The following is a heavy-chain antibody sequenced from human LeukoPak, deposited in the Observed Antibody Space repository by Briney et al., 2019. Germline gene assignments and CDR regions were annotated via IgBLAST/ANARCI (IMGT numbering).Heavy chain of an antibody. J-gene: IGHJ2*01. CDR2: IYHSGST. V-gene: IGHV4-4*02. D-gene: IGHD4-23*01. CDR3: ARDLHGGNSFTSDWYFDL. CDR1: GGSISISSSNW. Sequence: PSGTLSLTCAVSGGSISISSSNWWSWVRQPPGKGLEWIGEIYHSGSTNYNPSLKSRVTISVDKSKNQFSLKLSSVTAADTAVYYCARDLHGGNSFTSDWYFDLWGRGTLVTVSS.